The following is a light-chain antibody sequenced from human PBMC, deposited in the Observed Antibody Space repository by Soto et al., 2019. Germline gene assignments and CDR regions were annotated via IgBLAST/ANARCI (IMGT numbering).Light chain of an antibody. CDR3: QQYYSNTA. V-gene: IGKV4-1*01. J-gene: IGKJ1*01. Sequence: DNVMTQSPDSLAVSLGERATINCRSSQSVLYSSNNKNYLAWYQQKAGQPPKLLIYWASTRESGVPDRFSGSGSGTDFTRTISSLQAEDVAVYYRQQYYSNTAFGQGTKVEIK. CDR2: WAS. CDR1: QSVLYSSNNKNY.